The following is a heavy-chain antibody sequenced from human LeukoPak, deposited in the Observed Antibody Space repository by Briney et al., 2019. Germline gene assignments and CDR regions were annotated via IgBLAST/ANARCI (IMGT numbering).Heavy chain of an antibody. J-gene: IGHJ5*02. CDR3: ARDWSGESNWFDP. CDR1: GFTFSSYW. D-gene: IGHD3-10*01. Sequence: GGSLRLSCAASGFTFSSYWMSWVRQAPGKGLEWVANIKQDGSEKYYVDSVKGRFTISRDNAKKSLYLQMNSLRAEDTAVYYCARDWSGESNWFDPWGQGTLVTVSS. V-gene: IGHV3-7*01. CDR2: IKQDGSEK.